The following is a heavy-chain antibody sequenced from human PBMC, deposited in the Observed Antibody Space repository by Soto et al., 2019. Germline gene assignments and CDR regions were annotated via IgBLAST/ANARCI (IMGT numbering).Heavy chain of an antibody. CDR2: ISGSGVIT. CDR3: AKTRGYSGYDHLDY. D-gene: IGHD5-12*01. J-gene: IGHJ4*02. V-gene: IGHV3-23*01. Sequence: SLRLSCAASGFTFSNYAMSWVRQAPGKGLEWVSSISGSGVITYYPDSVKGRFTISRDNSKNMLYLQMNSLRAEDTAVYYCAKTRGYSGYDHLDYWGQGTLVTVSS. CDR1: GFTFSNYA.